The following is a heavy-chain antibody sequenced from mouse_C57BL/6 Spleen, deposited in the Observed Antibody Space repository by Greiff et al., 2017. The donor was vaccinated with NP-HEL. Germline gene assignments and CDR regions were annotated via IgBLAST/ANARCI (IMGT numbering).Heavy chain of an antibody. Sequence: VKLQESGPELVKPGASVKISCKASGYAFSSSWMNWVKQRPGKGLEWIGRIYPGDGDTNYNGKFKGKATLTADKSSSTAYMQLSSLTSEDSAVYFCARNGNYGDAMDYWGQGTSVTVSS. J-gene: IGHJ4*01. D-gene: IGHD2-1*01. V-gene: IGHV1-82*01. CDR3: ARNGNYGDAMDY. CDR1: GYAFSSSW. CDR2: IYPGDGDT.